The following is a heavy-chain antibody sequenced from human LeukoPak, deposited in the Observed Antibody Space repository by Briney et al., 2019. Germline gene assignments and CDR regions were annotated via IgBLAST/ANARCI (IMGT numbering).Heavy chain of an antibody. V-gene: IGHV1-2*02. CDR1: GYTFTGYD. Sequence: ASVKVSCKASGYTFTGYDMHWVRQAPGQGLEWMGWINPNSGGTNYAQKFQGRVTMTRDTFISTAYMELSRLRSDDTAVYYCARVSMTMVRADAFDIWGQGTMVTVSS. D-gene: IGHD3-10*01. J-gene: IGHJ3*02. CDR2: INPNSGGT. CDR3: ARVSMTMVRADAFDI.